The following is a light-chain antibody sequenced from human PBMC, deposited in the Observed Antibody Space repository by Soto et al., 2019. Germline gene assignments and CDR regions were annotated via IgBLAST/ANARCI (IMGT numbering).Light chain of an antibody. V-gene: IGLV2-14*01. CDR2: EVI. J-gene: IGLJ3*02. CDR1: SSDVGGYDH. CDR3: NSYTTPSTFWL. Sequence: QSALTQPASVSGSPGQSITISCTGTSSDVGGYDHVSWYQQHPGKAPKLMIYEVINRASGVSNRFSGSKSGNTASLTISGLQAEDEADYYCNSYTTPSTFWLFGGGTKLTVL.